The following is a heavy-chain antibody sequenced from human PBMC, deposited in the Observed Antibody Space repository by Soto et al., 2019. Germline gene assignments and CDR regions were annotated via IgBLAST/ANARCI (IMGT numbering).Heavy chain of an antibody. D-gene: IGHD3-10*01. V-gene: IGHV4-59*08. J-gene: IGHJ4*02. CDR3: ATLRGLGEVSPYFDY. CDR1: YASINNYH. Sequence: QVQLQESGPGLRKPSETLSLTCTVSYASINNYHWTWIRQPPGKGLEWIAYIYYTGPTNFNPSLKSRGTLSMDPSKNQVSLKLRSVTAADTAVYYCATLRGLGEVSPYFDYWGQGLMVTVSS. CDR2: IYYTGPT.